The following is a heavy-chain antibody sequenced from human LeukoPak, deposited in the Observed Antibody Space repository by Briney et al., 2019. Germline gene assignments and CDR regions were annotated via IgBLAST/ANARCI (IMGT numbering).Heavy chain of an antibody. CDR2: IKGDGIEK. Sequence: GGSLRLSCAASGFSFSRYWVNWVRQAPGKGLEWVANIKGDGIEKNYVDSVKGRFSISRDNAMNSLYLQMDSLRAEDTAVYYCAKEGAYPIITYDSWGQGALVTVSS. CDR1: GFSFSRYW. D-gene: IGHD3-10*01. V-gene: IGHV3-7*01. CDR3: AKEGAYPIITYDS. J-gene: IGHJ5*01.